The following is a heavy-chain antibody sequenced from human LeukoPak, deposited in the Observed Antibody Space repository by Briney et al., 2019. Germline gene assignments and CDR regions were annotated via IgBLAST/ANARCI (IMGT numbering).Heavy chain of an antibody. V-gene: IGHV4-39*01. J-gene: IGHJ4*02. CDR2: IYYSGST. CDR1: GGSISSSSYY. D-gene: IGHD3-22*01. Sequence: SETLSLTCTVSGGSISSSSYYWGWIRQPPGKGLEWIGSIYYSGSTYYNPSLKSRVTISVDTSKNQFSRKLCSVTAADTAVYYCARLSAPRYYYDSSGYYNIDYWGQGTLVTVSS. CDR3: ARLSAPRYYYDSSGYYNIDY.